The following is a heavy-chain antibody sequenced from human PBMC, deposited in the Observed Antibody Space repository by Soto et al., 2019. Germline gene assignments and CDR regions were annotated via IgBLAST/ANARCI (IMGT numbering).Heavy chain of an antibody. Sequence: ASVKVSCKISGHTLTELSIHWVRQAPGKGLEWMGGFDPEGGEAIYAQKWHGRVTVTEDTVTGTAYMELRGLKSDDTAVYYCARTVVVVVPDNFDHWGQGTLVTVSS. D-gene: IGHD3-22*01. CDR3: ARTVVVVVPDNFDH. J-gene: IGHJ4*02. CDR1: GHTLTELS. V-gene: IGHV1-24*01. CDR2: FDPEGGEA.